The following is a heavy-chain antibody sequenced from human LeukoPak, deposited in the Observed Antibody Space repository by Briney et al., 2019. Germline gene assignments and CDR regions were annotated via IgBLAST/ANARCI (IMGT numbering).Heavy chain of an antibody. D-gene: IGHD2-2*01. CDR3: ARDLIYCSSTSCPRLGYYYGMDV. V-gene: IGHV1-18*04. J-gene: IGHJ6*04. CDR2: ISAYNGNT. CDR1: GYTFTSYG. Sequence: ASVKVSCKASGYTFTSYGISWVRQAPGQGLEWMGWISAYNGNTNYAQKLQGRVTMTTDTSTSTACMELRSLRSDDTAVYYCARDLIYCSSTSCPRLGYYYGMDVWGKGTTVTVSS.